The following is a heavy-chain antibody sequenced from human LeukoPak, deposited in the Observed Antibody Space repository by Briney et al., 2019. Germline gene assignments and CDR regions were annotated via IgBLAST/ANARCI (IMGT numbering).Heavy chain of an antibody. CDR3: AKANYSGSYYFDS. V-gene: IGHV3-23*01. CDR1: GFTFSRSA. D-gene: IGHD1-26*01. J-gene: IGHJ4*02. Sequence: GGSLRLSCAASGFTFSRSAMNWVRQAPGKGLEWVSSFSASGGTTYYADSVKGRVTISRDNSKNTLSVQMNSLRAEDTAVYYCAKANYSGSYYFDSWGQGTLVTVSS. CDR2: FSASGGTT.